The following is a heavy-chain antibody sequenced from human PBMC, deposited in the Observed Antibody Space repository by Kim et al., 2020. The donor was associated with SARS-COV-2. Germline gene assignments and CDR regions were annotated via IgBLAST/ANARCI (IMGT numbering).Heavy chain of an antibody. Sequence: SETLSLTCTVSGGSISSYYWSWIRQPPGKGLEWIGYIYYSGSTHYNPSLKSLVPISVDTSKNQFSLKLSSVTAADTAVYYCARPLVRFGDVLYGLDFWG. V-gene: IGHV4-59*08. J-gene: IGHJ6*02. CDR3: ARPLVRFGDVLYGLDF. CDR1: GGSISSYY. D-gene: IGHD2-21*01. CDR2: IYYSGST.